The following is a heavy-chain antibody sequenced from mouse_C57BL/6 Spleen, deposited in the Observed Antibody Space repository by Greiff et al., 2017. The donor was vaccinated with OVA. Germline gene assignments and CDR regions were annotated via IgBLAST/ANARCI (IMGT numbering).Heavy chain of an antibody. J-gene: IGHJ2*01. CDR1: GYSITSGYY. CDR3: AREGAYYGSSYAFDY. V-gene: IGHV3-6*01. CDR2: ISYDGSN. Sequence: EVKLLESGPGLVKPSQSLSLTCSVTGYSITSGYYWNWIRQFPGNKLEWMGYISYDGSNNYNPSLKNRISITRDTSKNQFFLKLNSVTTEDTATYYCAREGAYYGSSYAFDYWGQGTTLTVSS. D-gene: IGHD1-1*01.